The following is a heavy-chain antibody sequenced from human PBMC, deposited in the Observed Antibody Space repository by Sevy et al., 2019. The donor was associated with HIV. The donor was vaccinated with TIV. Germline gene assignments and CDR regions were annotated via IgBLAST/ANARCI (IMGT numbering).Heavy chain of an antibody. D-gene: IGHD1-26*01. CDR3: TRQKTVGESSDYGMDV. CDR1: GFIFSDST. J-gene: IGHJ6*02. CDR2: IRHKGDNYAT. Sequence: GGSLRLSCAASGFIFSDSTVYWVRQASGKGLEWVARIRHKGDNYATAYVDSVKGRFTISRDDSKNTAHLQMDSLKIEYTALYYWTRQKTVGESSDYGMDVWGQGTTVTVSS. V-gene: IGHV3-73*01.